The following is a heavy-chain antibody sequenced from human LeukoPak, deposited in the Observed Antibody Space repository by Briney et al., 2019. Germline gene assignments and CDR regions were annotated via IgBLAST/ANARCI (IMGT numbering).Heavy chain of an antibody. Sequence: PGGSLRLSCAASGFTFSSYSMNWVRQAPGKGLEWVSYISSSSSTIYYADSVKGRFTISRDNSKNTLYLQMNSLRAEDTAVYYCARGEYFDYWGQGTLVTVSS. CDR2: ISSSSSTI. J-gene: IGHJ4*02. CDR3: ARGEYFDY. CDR1: GFTFSSYS. V-gene: IGHV3-48*01.